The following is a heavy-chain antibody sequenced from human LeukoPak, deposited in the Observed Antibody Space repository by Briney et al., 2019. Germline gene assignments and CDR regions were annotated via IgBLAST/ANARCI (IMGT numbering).Heavy chain of an antibody. J-gene: IGHJ6*03. D-gene: IGHD5-18*01. Sequence: GGSLRLSCAASGFTFSSHAMSWVRQAPGKGLEWVSAVSGSGNNTYYADSVKGRFTISRDNSKNTLYLHMSSLRAEDTAVYYCACTAYYYYYLDVWGKGTTVTVSS. CDR1: GFTFSSHA. CDR3: ACTAYYYYYLDV. CDR2: VSGSGNNT. V-gene: IGHV3-23*01.